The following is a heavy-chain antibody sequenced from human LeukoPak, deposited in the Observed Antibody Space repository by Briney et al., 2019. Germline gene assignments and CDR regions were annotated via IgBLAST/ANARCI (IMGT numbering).Heavy chain of an antibody. V-gene: IGHV3-7*05. CDR3: ARAPEGYTVVTIFDF. CDR2: IKQDGSEK. CDR1: GFTFSNYW. D-gene: IGHD4-23*01. Sequence: PGGSLSLSCAASGFTFSNYWMTWVSQAPGKGLEWVANIKQDGSEKYYVDSVKARFTISRDNAENSLYLQMNSLRAEDTAVYYCARAPEGYTVVTIFDFWG. J-gene: IGHJ4*01.